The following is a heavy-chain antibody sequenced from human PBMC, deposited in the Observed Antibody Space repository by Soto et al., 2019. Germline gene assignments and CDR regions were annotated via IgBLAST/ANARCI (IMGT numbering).Heavy chain of an antibody. CDR2: IWYDGNDK. CDR3: SRDRPSSSSGYFEY. CDR1: GFTFSSYG. D-gene: IGHD6-6*01. V-gene: IGHV3-33*01. Sequence: QVQLVESGGGVVQPGMSLRLSCAASGFTFSSYGMHWVRQAPGKGLEWVAVIWYDGNDKYYADFVKGRFTISRDNAKNTVYLQMNSLTAEDTAVYYCSRDRPSSSSGYFEYWGQGTLVTVSS. J-gene: IGHJ4*02.